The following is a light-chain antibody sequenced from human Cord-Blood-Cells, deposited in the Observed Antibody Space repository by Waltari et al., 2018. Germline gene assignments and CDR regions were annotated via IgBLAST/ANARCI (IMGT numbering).Light chain of an antibody. Sequence: QSVLTQPPSASGTPGQRVTISCSGSSSNIGSNYVYWYQQLPGTAPKLLIYRNNQRPSGVPDRFSGSKSGASASLALSGLRSEDEADYYCAAWDDSLSGPWVFGGGTKLTVL. J-gene: IGLJ3*02. CDR2: RNN. CDR1: SSNIGSNY. V-gene: IGLV1-47*01. CDR3: AAWDDSLSGPWV.